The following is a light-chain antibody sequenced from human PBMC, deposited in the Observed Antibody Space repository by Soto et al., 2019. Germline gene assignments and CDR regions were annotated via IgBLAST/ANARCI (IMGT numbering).Light chain of an antibody. V-gene: IGKV3-15*01. J-gene: IGKJ1*01. CDR3: QQYNNWPS. CDR2: GAS. CDR1: QSVSSN. Sequence: EIVMTQSPATLSVSPGERATLSCRASQSVSSNLAWYQQKPGQAPRLLIYGASTRATGIPARFSGSESGTEFTLTISSLQSEDFEVYYCQQYNNWPSFGQGTKVEIK.